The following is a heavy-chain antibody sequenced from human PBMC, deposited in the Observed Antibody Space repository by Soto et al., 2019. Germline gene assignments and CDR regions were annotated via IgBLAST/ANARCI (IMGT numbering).Heavy chain of an antibody. CDR3: ARYCSGGSCYSSHFDY. CDR2: IFYSGST. V-gene: IGHV4-31*03. J-gene: IGHJ4*02. CDR1: GGSISSGGYY. D-gene: IGHD2-15*01. Sequence: QVQLQESGPGLVKPSQTLSLTCTVSGGSISSGGYYWSWIRQHPGKGLEWIGYIFYSGSTYYNPSLKSRVTISVDTSKNQFSLKLSSVTAADTAVYSCARYCSGGSCYSSHFDYWGQGTLVTVSS.